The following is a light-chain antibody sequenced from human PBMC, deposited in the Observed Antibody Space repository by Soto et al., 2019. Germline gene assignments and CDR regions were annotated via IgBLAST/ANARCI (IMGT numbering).Light chain of an antibody. CDR3: QQDGSSPWT. Sequence: EIVLTQSPGTLSLSPGERATLSCRASQIVRSSYLAWYQQKPGQAPRLLIYGASSRATGIPDRFSGSGSGSDFTLTISRLEPEDFAVYSCQQDGSSPWTFGQGTKAEI. CDR1: QIVRSSY. J-gene: IGKJ1*01. V-gene: IGKV3-20*01. CDR2: GAS.